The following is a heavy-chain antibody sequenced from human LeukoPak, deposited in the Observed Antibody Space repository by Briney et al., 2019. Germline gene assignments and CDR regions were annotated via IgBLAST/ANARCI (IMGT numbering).Heavy chain of an antibody. CDR1: GFTFDDYA. V-gene: IGHV3-9*01. CDR2: ISWNSGSI. CDR3: AKEGGSGYLDY. J-gene: IGHJ4*02. D-gene: IGHD3-22*01. Sequence: GGSLRLSCAASGFTFDDYAMHWVRQAPGKGLEWVPGISWNSGSIGYADSVKGRFTIPRDNAKNSLYLQMNSLRAEDTALYYCAKEGGSGYLDYWGQGTLVTVSS.